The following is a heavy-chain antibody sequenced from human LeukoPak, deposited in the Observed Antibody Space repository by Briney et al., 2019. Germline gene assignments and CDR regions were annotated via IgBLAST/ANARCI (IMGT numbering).Heavy chain of an antibody. J-gene: IGHJ6*03. CDR2: INHRGST. CDR3: ARRRLYYDILTGYYYYYMDV. CDR1: GGSFSGYY. V-gene: IGHV4-34*01. Sequence: SETLSLTCAVYGGSFSGYYWSWIRQPPGKGLEWIGEINHRGSTNYNPSLKSRVTISVDTSKNQFSLKLSSVTAADTAVYYCARRRLYYDILTGYYYYYMDVWGKGTTVTISS. D-gene: IGHD3-9*01.